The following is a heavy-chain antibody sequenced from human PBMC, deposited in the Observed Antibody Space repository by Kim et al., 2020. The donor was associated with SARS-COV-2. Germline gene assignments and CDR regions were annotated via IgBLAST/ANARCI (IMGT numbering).Heavy chain of an antibody. V-gene: IGHV3-7*02. CDR2: IKEDGSER. CDR3: AKYYERSGYYSGAFDI. J-gene: IGHJ3*02. CDR1: VFPFSEYW. D-gene: IGHD3-22*01. Sequence: GGSLRLSCAASVFPFSEYWMSWVRQAPGKRLEWVASIKEDGSERGYVDSVKGRFTIFRDNAKNSLYLQMNSLRAEDTALYHCAKYYERSGYYSGAFDIWG.